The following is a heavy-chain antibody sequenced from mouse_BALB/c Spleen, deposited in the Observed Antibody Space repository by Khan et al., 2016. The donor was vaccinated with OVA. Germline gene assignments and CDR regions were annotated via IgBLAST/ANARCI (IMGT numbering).Heavy chain of an antibody. D-gene: IGHD2-13*01. Sequence: EVQLVESGGALVKPGGSLKLSCTAAGFTFSSFGMPWVRQTPDKRLEWVATISSGGSYPYYPDSVKGRFTISRDNAKNTLYLQMSSLRSEDTAMYYCARQYGDARMDYWGQGTSVTVSS. V-gene: IGHV5-6*01. CDR2: ISSGGSYP. J-gene: IGHJ4*01. CDR3: ARQYGDARMDY. CDR1: GFTFSSFG.